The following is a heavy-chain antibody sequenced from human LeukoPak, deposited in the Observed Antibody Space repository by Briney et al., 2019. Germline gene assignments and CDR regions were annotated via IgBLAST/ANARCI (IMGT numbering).Heavy chain of an antibody. D-gene: IGHD6-19*01. CDR3: AVFPVVAVAGTGYFQH. J-gene: IGHJ1*01. CDR1: GGSISSSSYY. V-gene: IGHV4-39*07. Sequence: KPSETLSLTCTVSGGSISSSSYYWGWIRQPPGKGLEWIGSIYYSGSTYYNPSLKSRVTISVDTSKNQFSLKLSSVTAADTAVYYCAVFPVVAVAGTGYFQHWGQGTLVTVSS. CDR2: IYYSGST.